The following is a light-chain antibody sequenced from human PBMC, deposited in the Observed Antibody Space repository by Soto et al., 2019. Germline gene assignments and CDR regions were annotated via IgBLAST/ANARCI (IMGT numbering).Light chain of an antibody. CDR1: SSNIGSNY. CDR2: RNN. Sequence: QSVLTQPPSASGTPGQRVTISCSGSSSNIGSNYVYWYQQLPGTAPKLLIYRNNQRPPGVPDRFSGSKSGTSASLAISGLRSEDEADYYCAAWDDSLSGPKFGGGTKLTVL. V-gene: IGLV1-47*01. CDR3: AAWDDSLSGPK. J-gene: IGLJ2*01.